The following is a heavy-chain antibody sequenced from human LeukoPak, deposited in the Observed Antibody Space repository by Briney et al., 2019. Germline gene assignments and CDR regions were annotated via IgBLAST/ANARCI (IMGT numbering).Heavy chain of an antibody. Sequence: GGSLRLSCAASGFTFSSYGMHWVRQAPGKGLEWVAVIWYDGSNKYYVDSVKGRFTISRDNSKNTLYLQMNSLRAEDTAVYYCARDRIVVIPTYRMDVWGQGTTVTVSS. CDR3: ARDRIVVIPTYRMDV. D-gene: IGHD2-2*01. V-gene: IGHV3-33*01. CDR2: IWYDGSNK. CDR1: GFTFSSYG. J-gene: IGHJ6*02.